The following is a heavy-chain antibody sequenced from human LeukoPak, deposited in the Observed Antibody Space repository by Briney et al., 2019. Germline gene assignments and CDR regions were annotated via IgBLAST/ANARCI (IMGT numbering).Heavy chain of an antibody. CDR2: ISSDGSNK. CDR1: RFTFNTFG. Sequence: PGGSLRLPCAASRFTFNTFGMHWVRQAPGKGLEWVAVISSDGSNKYYADSVKGRFTISRDNSKDTLYLQMSSLTIEDTAVYYCRAATKYLDYYYDYWGQGTLVTVSS. CDR3: RAATKYLDYYYDY. V-gene: IGHV3-30*03. J-gene: IGHJ4*02. D-gene: IGHD3-22*01.